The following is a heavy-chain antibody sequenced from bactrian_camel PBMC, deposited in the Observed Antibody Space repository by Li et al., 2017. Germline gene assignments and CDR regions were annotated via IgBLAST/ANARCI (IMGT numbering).Heavy chain of an antibody. CDR2: IYTDDSIA. J-gene: IGHJ4*01. CDR1: GATSSITC. V-gene: IGHV3S54*01. Sequence: HVQLVESGGGSVQAGGSLRLPCTASGATSSITCMGWFRQAPGKEREGVAAIYTDDSIASYADQVKGRFTTTKDNANHTLYLQMNSLRPEDTAMYYCAADPWCTEQYADRRYWGQGTQVTVS. D-gene: IGHD1*01. CDR3: AADPWCTEQYADRRY.